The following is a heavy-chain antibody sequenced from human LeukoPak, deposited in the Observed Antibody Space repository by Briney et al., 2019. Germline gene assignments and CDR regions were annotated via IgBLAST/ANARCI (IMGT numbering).Heavy chain of an antibody. Sequence: GGSLRLSCAASGFTFSSYWMSWVRQAPGKGLEWVANIKQDGSEKYYVDSVKGRFTISRDNAKNSLYLQMNSLRAEDTAVYYCARDREHYYDSSGYYHYWGQGTLVTVSS. CDR3: ARDREHYYDSSGYYHY. J-gene: IGHJ4*02. CDR1: GFTFSSYW. D-gene: IGHD3-22*01. CDR2: IKQDGSEK. V-gene: IGHV3-7*01.